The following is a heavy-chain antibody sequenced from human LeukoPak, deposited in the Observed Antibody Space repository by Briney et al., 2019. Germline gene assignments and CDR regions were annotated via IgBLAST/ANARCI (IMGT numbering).Heavy chain of an antibody. CDR1: GGTFSSYA. J-gene: IGHJ6*02. CDR3: ARGVPPTGIAVAGKEAYYYYGMDV. CDR2: IIPIFGIA. V-gene: IGHV1-69*04. D-gene: IGHD6-19*01. Sequence: GASVKVSCKASGGTFSSYAISWVRQAPGQGLEWMGRIIPIFGIANYAQKFQGRVTITADKSTSTAYMELSSLRSEDTAVYYCARGVPPTGIAVAGKEAYYYYGMDVWGQGTTVTVSS.